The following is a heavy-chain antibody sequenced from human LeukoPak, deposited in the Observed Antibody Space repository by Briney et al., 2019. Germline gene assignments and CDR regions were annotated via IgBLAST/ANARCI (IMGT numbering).Heavy chain of an antibody. J-gene: IGHJ1*01. D-gene: IGHD6-19*01. CDR2: IFPGDSDT. CDR3: TRGSGSYVH. Sequence: GESLKISCKGSGYSFTKHWIAWVRQMPGKGLKWMGIIFPGDSDTRYSPSFQGQVTISADKSISTAYLQCSSLKASDTAMYYCTRGSGSYVHWGQGTLVTVSS. V-gene: IGHV5-51*01. CDR1: GYSFTKHW.